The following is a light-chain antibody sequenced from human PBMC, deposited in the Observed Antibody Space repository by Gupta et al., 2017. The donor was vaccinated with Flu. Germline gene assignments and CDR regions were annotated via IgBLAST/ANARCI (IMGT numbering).Light chain of an antibody. J-gene: IGLJ3*02. CDR3: QTCDNSLSGSV. Sequence: QFVLTLPPSVSDAPGQRVTISCTVSSPQLRASFDVHWYQQLPGAAPKLLIYGNANRPSGFPDRFSGSKSGTSASLAITGLQAEDEADYYCQTCDNSLSGSVFGGGTKLTVL. V-gene: IGLV1-40*01. CDR2: GNA. CDR1: SPQLRASFD.